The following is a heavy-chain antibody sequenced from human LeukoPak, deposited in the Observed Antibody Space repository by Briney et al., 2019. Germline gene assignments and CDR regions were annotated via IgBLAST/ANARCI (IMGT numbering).Heavy chain of an antibody. CDR3: ARDMRCSGGSCYVLWFDP. CDR1: GYTFTSYD. V-gene: IGHV1-2*02. CDR2: INPNSGGT. D-gene: IGHD2-15*01. J-gene: IGHJ5*02. Sequence: ASVKVSCKASGYTFTSYDINWVRQATGQGLEWVGWINPNSGGTNYAQKFQGRVTMTRDTSISTAYMELSRLRSDDTAVYYCARDMRCSGGSCYVLWFDPWGQGTLVTVSS.